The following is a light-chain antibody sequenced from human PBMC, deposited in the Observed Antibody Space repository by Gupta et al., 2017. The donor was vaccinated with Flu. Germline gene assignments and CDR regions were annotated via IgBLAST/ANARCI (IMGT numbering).Light chain of an antibody. CDR1: GSKN. Sequence: GSKNVVCYHPTPHHAPILLVEDDRSRRSAIPDRFSGSNYATTATLTIIPVDAGDEADYYCQVSDRSSGHRVFGGGTKLTVL. J-gene: IGLJ3*02. CDR2: DDR. CDR3: QVSDRSSGHRV. V-gene: IGLV3-21*02.